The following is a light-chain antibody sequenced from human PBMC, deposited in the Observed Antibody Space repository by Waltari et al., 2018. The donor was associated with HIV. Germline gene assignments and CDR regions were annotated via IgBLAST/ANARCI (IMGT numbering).Light chain of an antibody. CDR3: QTWGTGIHVV. CDR2: LNSDGSH. Sequence: QLVLTQSPSASASLGASVKLTCPLSSGHSRYAIAWHQQQPEKAPRYLMRLNSDGSHTKGDGIPDRFSGSSSGAERYLIISSLQSEDEADYYCQTWGTGIHVVFGGGTKLTVL. CDR1: SGHSRYA. J-gene: IGLJ3*02. V-gene: IGLV4-69*01.